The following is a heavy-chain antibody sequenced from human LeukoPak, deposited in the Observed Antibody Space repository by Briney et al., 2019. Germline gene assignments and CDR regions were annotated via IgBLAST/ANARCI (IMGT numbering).Heavy chain of an antibody. CDR1: GGPFSGYY. J-gene: IGHJ5*02. Sequence: SETPSLTCAVYGGPFSGYYWRWIRQPPGKGLEWIGEINHSGSTNYNPSLKSRVTISVDTSKNQFSLKLSSVTAADTAVYYCARYYGSGSYFNWFDPWGQGTLVTVSS. CDR3: ARYYGSGSYFNWFDP. CDR2: INHSGST. V-gene: IGHV4-34*01. D-gene: IGHD3-10*01.